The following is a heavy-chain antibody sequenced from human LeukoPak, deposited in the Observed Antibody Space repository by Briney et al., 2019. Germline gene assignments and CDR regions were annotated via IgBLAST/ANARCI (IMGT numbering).Heavy chain of an antibody. J-gene: IGHJ4*02. CDR2: INHSGST. D-gene: IGHD3-22*01. V-gene: IGHV4-34*01. CDR3: AKRGTYYYDSSGYH. Sequence: SETLSLTCTVSGGSISSYYWSWIRQPPGKGLEWIGEINHSGSTNYNPSLKSRVTISVDTSKNQFSLKLSSVTAADTAVYYCAKRGTYYYDSSGYHWGQGTLVTVSS. CDR1: GGSISSYY.